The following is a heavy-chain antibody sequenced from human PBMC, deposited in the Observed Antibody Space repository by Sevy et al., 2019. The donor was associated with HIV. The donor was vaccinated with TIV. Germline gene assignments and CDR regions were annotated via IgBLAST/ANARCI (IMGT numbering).Heavy chain of an antibody. CDR3: ARDQNDNSGYYPYFDY. CDR1: GFTFNNYA. D-gene: IGHD3-22*01. J-gene: IGHJ4*02. V-gene: IGHV3-30-3*01. Sequence: GGSLRLSCAASGFTFNNYAMHWVRQAPGKGLEWVAVISYDGSNNNYADSVKGRFTISRDNSKNTLYLQMNGLRAEDTAVYYCARDQNDNSGYYPYFDYWGQGTLVTVSS. CDR2: ISYDGSNN.